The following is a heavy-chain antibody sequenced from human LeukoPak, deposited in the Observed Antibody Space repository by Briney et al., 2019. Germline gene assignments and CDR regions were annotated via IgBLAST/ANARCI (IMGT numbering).Heavy chain of an antibody. CDR3: ARDPSQYFYWYFDL. CDR1: GFTVSSNY. Sequence: GGSLRLSCAASGFTVSSNYMSWVRQAPGKGLEWVSVIYSGGSTYYADSVKGRFTISRDNSRNTLYLQMNSLRAEDTAVYYCARDPSQYFYWYFDLWGRGTLVTVSS. J-gene: IGHJ2*01. V-gene: IGHV3-53*01. CDR2: IYSGGST. D-gene: IGHD2/OR15-2a*01.